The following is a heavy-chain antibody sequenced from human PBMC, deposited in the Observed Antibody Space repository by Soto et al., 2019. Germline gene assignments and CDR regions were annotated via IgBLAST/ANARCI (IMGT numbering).Heavy chain of an antibody. Sequence: EVQLLESGGGVVQPGGSLRLSCVASGFNFKKFAMSWVRQAPGEGLEWVSGISCCGGSTSYADSVKGRFSIARDDSTNKLSLQMNNLKVDDKAQYYCAKADGEQWLLPHLDKWGQGTLVTVS. CDR1: GFNFKKFA. J-gene: IGHJ4*02. D-gene: IGHD6-19*01. CDR3: AKADGEQWLLPHLDK. V-gene: IGHV3-23*01. CDR2: ISCCGGST.